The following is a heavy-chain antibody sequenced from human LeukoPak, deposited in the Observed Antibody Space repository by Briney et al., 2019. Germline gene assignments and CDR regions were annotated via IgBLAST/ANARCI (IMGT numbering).Heavy chain of an antibody. CDR2: NNASGGST. V-gene: IGHV1-46*03. J-gene: IGHJ4*02. Sequence: ASVKVSCKASGYTFTSYYMHGVRQAPGQGLEGMGINNASGGSTSYEQKFQGRVTMTRDKSTGTVHMEQSSLRSEDTAVYYCASGRTYSLPYYLDYWGQGTLVTVSS. D-gene: IGHD5-12*01. CDR1: GYTFTSYY. CDR3: ASGRTYSLPYYLDY.